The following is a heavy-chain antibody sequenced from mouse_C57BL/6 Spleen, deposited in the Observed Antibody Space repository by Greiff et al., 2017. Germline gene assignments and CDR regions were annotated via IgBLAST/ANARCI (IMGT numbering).Heavy chain of an antibody. V-gene: IGHV2-6-1*01. D-gene: IGHD1-1*01. Sequence: VHLVESGPGLVAPSQSLSITCTVSGFSLTSYGVHWVRQPPGKGLEWLVVIWSDGSTTYNSALKSRLSISKDNSKSQVFLKMNSLQTDDTAMYYCARQDGSSYDYYAMDYWGQGTSVTVSS. CDR1: GFSLTSYG. J-gene: IGHJ4*01. CDR2: IWSDGST. CDR3: ARQDGSSYDYYAMDY.